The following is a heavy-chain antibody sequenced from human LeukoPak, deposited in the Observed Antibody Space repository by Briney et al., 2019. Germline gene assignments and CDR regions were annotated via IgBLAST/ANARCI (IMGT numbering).Heavy chain of an antibody. V-gene: IGHV1-2*02. D-gene: IGHD1-1*01. Sequence: ASVKVSCQTSGYTFSDFYLNWVRQAPGQGLEWMGWTNPYSGAEISAERFQGRMTMTWDASIGTAYMQLTRLTSDDTAVYYCATATIAHTRDPWGQGTLVTVSS. CDR1: GYTFSDFY. CDR2: TNPYSGAE. J-gene: IGHJ5*02. CDR3: ATATIAHTRDP.